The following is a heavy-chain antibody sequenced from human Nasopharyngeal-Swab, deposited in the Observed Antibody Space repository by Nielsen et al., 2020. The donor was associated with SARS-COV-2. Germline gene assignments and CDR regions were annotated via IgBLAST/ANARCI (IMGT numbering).Heavy chain of an antibody. CDR1: GFTFSSYE. CDR2: ISSSGSTI. D-gene: IGHD6-19*01. CDR3: AKDGYSSGWYFDC. V-gene: IGHV3-48*03. J-gene: IGHJ4*02. Sequence: GGSLRLSCAASGFTFSSYEMNWVRQAPGKGLAWVSYISSSGSTIYYADSVKGRFTISRDNAKNSLYLQMNSLRAEDTALYYCAKDGYSSGWYFDCWGQGTLVTVSS.